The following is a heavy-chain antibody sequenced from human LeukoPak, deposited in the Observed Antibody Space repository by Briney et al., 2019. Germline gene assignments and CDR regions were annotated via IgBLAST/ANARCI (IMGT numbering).Heavy chain of an antibody. J-gene: IGHJ4*02. Sequence: GGSLRLSCAASGFTFSSYGMHWVRQAPGKGLEWVAVIWYDGSNKYYADSVKGRFTISRDNSKNTLYLQMNSLRAEDTAVYYCARDNIGSGGWCKRGGPMHVDYWGQETLVTVSS. V-gene: IGHV3-33*01. CDR2: IWYDGSNK. CDR3: ARDNIGSGGWCKRGGPMHVDY. D-gene: IGHD6-19*01. CDR1: GFTFSSYG.